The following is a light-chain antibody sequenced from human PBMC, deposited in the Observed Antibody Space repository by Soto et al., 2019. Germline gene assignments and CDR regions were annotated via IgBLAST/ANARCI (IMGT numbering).Light chain of an antibody. V-gene: IGKV3D-15*01. Sequence: EIVMTQSPATLSVSPWEIATLSFSASQSVSSNLALYQQKPGQAPRLLIDGASTRATGIPDRFSGSGSGTDFTLTISRLEPEDVAVYYCKQYEAVVKFGQGTKVDIK. J-gene: IGKJ1*01. CDR3: KQYEAVVK. CDR2: GAS. CDR1: QSVSSN.